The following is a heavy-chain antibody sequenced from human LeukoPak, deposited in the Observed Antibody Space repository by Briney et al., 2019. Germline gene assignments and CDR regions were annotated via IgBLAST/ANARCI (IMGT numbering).Heavy chain of an antibody. V-gene: IGHV3-30*04. Sequence: GRSLRLSCAASGFAFSSYAMHWVRQAPGKGLEWVAVISYDGSNKYYADSVKGRFTISRDNSKNTLYLQMNSLRAEDTAVYYCASANRGYSYGLLDYWGQGTLVTVSS. J-gene: IGHJ4*02. CDR2: ISYDGSNK. CDR3: ASANRGYSYGLLDY. CDR1: GFAFSSYA. D-gene: IGHD5-18*01.